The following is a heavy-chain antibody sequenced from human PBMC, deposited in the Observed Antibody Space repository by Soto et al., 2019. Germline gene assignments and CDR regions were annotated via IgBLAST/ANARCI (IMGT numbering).Heavy chain of an antibody. Sequence: QVQLVQSGAEVKKPGASVKVSCKASGYTFTSYGITWVRQAPGQGLEWLGWINGYNGNTNHAQKLQGRVTMTTDTSTSTADMELRRLRSDVTAVYYCARMGDVPYYYYGMDVWGQGTTVTVSS. CDR1: GYTFTSYG. CDR2: INGYNGNT. V-gene: IGHV1-18*01. D-gene: IGHD3-16*01. J-gene: IGHJ6*02. CDR3: ARMGDVPYYYYGMDV.